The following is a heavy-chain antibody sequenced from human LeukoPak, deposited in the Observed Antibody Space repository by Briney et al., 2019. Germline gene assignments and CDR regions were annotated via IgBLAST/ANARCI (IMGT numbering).Heavy chain of an antibody. D-gene: IGHD2-2*01. J-gene: IGHJ4*02. CDR1: GFTFSSYS. CDR2: ISSSSSYI. CDR3: ARLIVVVPAAAFDY. V-gene: IGHV3-21*01. Sequence: PEGSLRLSCAASGFTFSSYSMNWVRQAPGKGLEWVSSISSSSSYIYYADSVKGRFTISRDNAKNSLYLQMNSLRAEDTAVYYCARLIVVVPAAAFDYWGQGTLVTVSS.